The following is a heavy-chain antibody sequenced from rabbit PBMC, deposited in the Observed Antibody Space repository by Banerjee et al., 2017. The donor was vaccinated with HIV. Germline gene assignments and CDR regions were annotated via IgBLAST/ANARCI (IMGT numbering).Heavy chain of an antibody. CDR1: GFSFSSNW. CDR3: ASGTVYDVFNL. D-gene: IGHD7-1*01. V-gene: IGHV1S45*01. J-gene: IGHJ4*01. CDR2: IDTSNGDT. Sequence: LEESGGGLVKPGGTLTLTCTVSGFSFSSNWICWVRQAPGKGLEWIACIDTSNGDTDYANWPKGRFTISKTSSTAGTLQMTSLTAADTATYFCASGTVYDVFNLWGPGTLVTVS.